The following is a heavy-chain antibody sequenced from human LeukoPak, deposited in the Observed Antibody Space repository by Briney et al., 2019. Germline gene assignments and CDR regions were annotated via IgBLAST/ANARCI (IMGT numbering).Heavy chain of an antibody. CDR1: GGTFSSYA. V-gene: IGHV1-69*06. D-gene: IGHD3-10*01. J-gene: IGHJ5*02. CDR3: ARRTMVRRVRNWFDP. CDR2: IIPIFGTA. Sequence: SVKVSCKASGGTFSSYAISWVRQAPGQGLEWMGGIIPIFGTANYAQKFQGRVTITADKSTSTAYMELSSLRSEDTAVYYCARRTMVRRVRNWFDPWGQGTLVTVSS.